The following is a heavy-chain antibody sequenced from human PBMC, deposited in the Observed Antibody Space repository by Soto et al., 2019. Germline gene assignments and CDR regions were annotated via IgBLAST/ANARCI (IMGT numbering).Heavy chain of an antibody. D-gene: IGHD3-16*02. J-gene: IGHJ3*02. CDR3: ARDKGGITFGGVIVIRDDDAFDI. Sequence: PSETLSLTCTVSVGSISSYYWSWIRQPPGKGLEWIGYIYYSGSTNYNPSLKSRVTISVDTSKNQFSLKLSSVTAADTAVYYCARDKGGITFGGVIVIRDDDAFDIWGQGTMVTVSS. CDR2: IYYSGST. V-gene: IGHV4-59*01. CDR1: VGSISSYY.